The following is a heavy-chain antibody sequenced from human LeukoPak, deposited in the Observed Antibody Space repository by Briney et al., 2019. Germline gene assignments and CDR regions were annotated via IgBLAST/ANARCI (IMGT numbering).Heavy chain of an antibody. CDR1: GGSISSSSYY. Sequence: PSETLSLTCTVSGGSISSSSYYWGWIRQPPGKGLEWIGSIYYSGSTYYNPSLKSRVTISVDTSKNQFSLKLSSVTAADTAVYYCARDQRSSSWFIWFDPWGQGTLVTVSS. CDR3: ARDQRSSSWFIWFDP. D-gene: IGHD6-13*01. V-gene: IGHV4-39*07. J-gene: IGHJ5*02. CDR2: IYYSGST.